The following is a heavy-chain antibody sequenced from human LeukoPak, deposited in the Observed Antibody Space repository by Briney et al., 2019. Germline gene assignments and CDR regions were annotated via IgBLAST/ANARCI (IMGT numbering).Heavy chain of an antibody. Sequence: PGGSLRLSCAASGFTFDDYAMHWVRQAPGKGLEWVSGISWNSGSIGYADSVKGRFTISRDNAKNSLYLQMNSLRAEDTALYYCAKGSAGDFDYWGQGTLVTVSS. J-gene: IGHJ4*02. CDR2: ISWNSGSI. D-gene: IGHD6-13*01. CDR3: AKGSAGDFDY. V-gene: IGHV3-9*01. CDR1: GFTFDDYA.